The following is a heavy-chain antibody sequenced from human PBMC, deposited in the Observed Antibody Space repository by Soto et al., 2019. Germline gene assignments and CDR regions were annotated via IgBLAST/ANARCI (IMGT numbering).Heavy chain of an antibody. D-gene: IGHD4-17*01. CDR2: IYYSGST. V-gene: IGHV4-30-4*02. J-gene: IGHJ4*02. Sequence: PSETLSLTCTVSGGSISSGDYYWSWIRQPPGKGLEWIGYIYYSGSTYYNPSLKSRVTISVDTSKNQFSLKLSSVTAADTAVYYCARDRPHYGDWYYFDYWGQGTLVTVSS. CDR1: GGSISSGDYY. CDR3: ARDRPHYGDWYYFDY.